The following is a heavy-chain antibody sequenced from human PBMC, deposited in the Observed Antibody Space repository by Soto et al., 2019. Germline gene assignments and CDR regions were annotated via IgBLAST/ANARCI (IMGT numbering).Heavy chain of an antibody. J-gene: IGHJ4*02. CDR1: GGSFSGYY. Sequence: SETLSLPCAVYGGSFSGYYWNWIRQPPGKGLEWIGEINHSGSTNYNPSLKSRVTISVDTSKNQFSLRLSSVTAADTAVYYCARVYGRNFDYWCQGTLINVSS. CDR3: ARVYGRNFDY. CDR2: INHSGST. V-gene: IGHV4-34*01. D-gene: IGHD3-10*01.